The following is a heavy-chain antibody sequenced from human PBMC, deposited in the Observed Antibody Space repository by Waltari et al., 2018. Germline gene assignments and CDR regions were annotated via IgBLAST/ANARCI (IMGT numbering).Heavy chain of an antibody. CDR2: MNPNSGNT. CDR1: GYTFTSYD. CDR3: ARGPPHRFIAAHEDFDY. Sequence: QVQLVQSGAEVKKPGASVKVSCKASGYTFTSYDINWVRQATGQGLEWMGWMNPNSGNTGYAQKFQGRVTITRNTSISTAYMELSSLRSEDTAVYYCARGPPHRFIAAHEDFDYWGQGTLVTVSS. D-gene: IGHD6-6*01. J-gene: IGHJ4*02. V-gene: IGHV1-8*03.